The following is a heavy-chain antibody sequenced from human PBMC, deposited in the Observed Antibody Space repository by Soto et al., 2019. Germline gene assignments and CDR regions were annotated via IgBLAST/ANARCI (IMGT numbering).Heavy chain of an antibody. CDR2: IWYDGSDK. Sequence: GGSLRLSCAASGFTFSNYAMHWVRQAPGKGLEWVTIIWYDGSDKDYGDSVKGRFTISRDNSKNSLYLQMNSLRAEDTALYYCAKGARGYYYYYMDVWGKGTTVTVSS. V-gene: IGHV3-30*02. CDR3: AKGARGYYYYYMDV. CDR1: GFTFSNYA. J-gene: IGHJ6*03.